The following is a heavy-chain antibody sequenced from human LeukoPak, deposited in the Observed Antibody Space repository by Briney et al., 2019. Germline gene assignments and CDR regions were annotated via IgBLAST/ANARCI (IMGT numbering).Heavy chain of an antibody. CDR3: ARRVAVADNYFDY. V-gene: IGHV3-21*01. Sequence: GGSLRLSCAASGFTFSNYAMNWVRQAPGKGLEWVSSISGSSTDIYYADSVKGRFTISRDNAKNSLYLRMNSLRAEDTGVYYCARRVAVADNYFDYWGQGTLVTVSS. J-gene: IGHJ4*02. CDR1: GFTFSNYA. D-gene: IGHD6-19*01. CDR2: ISGSSTDI.